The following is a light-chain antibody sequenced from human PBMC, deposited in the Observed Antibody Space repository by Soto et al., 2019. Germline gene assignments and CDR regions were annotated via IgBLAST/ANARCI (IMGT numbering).Light chain of an antibody. J-gene: IGKJ2*01. V-gene: IGKV3-20*01. Sequence: EIVLTQSPGTLSLSPGERATLSCRASQSVSSSYLAWYQQKPGQAPRRLIYGASSRATGIPDRFSGSGSGIDFPLTISSIEPKDFAAYYSPQYCSSPMYTFGQWTKLEIK. CDR2: GAS. CDR1: QSVSSSY. CDR3: PQYCSSPMYT.